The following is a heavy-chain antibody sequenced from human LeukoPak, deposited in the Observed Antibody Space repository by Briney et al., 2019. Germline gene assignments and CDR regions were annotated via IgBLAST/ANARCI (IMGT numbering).Heavy chain of an antibody. CDR1: GDSISGYY. V-gene: IGHV4-59*01. J-gene: IGHJ2*01. CDR2: IYYSGST. Sequence: KTSETLSLTCTVSGDSISGYYWSWIRQPPGKGLEWIGYIYYSGSTNYNPSLKSRVTISVDTSKNHFSLKLSSVTAADTAVYYCARAAYYYDSSGYHWYFDLWGRGTLVTVSS. D-gene: IGHD3-22*01. CDR3: ARAAYYYDSSGYHWYFDL.